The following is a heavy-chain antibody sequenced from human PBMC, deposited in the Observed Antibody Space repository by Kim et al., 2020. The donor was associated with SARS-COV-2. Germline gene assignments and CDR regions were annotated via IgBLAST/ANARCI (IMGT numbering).Heavy chain of an antibody. V-gene: IGHV1-69*13. CDR2: IIPIFGTA. CDR3: ARDELAGRVGGTVWLVY. J-gene: IGHJ4*02. D-gene: IGHD3-16*01. CDR1: GGTFSSYA. Sequence: SVKVSCKASGGTFSSYAISWVRQAPGQGLEWMGGIIPIFGTANYAQKFQGRVTITADESTSTAYMELSSLRSEDTAVYYCARDELAGRVGGTVWLVYWGQGTLVTVSS.